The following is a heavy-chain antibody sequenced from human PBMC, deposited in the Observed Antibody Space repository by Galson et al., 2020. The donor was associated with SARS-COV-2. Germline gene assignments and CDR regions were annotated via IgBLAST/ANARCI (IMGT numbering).Heavy chain of an antibody. CDR2: ISSDGSTT. Sequence: TGGSLRLSCAASGFTFSNYWMHWVRQAPGKGLVWVSRISSDGSTTSYADSVKGRFTISRDNANNTLYLQMNSLRAEDTAVYYCVRGGWGGALVRHALDVWGQGTMVTVSS. CDR1: GFTFSNYW. D-gene: IGHD3-10*01. CDR3: VRGGWGGALVRHALDV. J-gene: IGHJ6*02. V-gene: IGHV3-74*01.